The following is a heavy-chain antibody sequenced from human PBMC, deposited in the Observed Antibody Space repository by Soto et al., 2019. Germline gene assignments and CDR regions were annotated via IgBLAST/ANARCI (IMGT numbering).Heavy chain of an antibody. Sequence: VQLVESGGGLVQPGGSLRLSCAASGFTFSSYWMSWVRQAPGKGLEWVANIKQDGSEKYYVDSLKGRFTISRDNAENSLSLQMNSLRAEDTALYYCARGRTGFFSAAHSFDYWGQGTLVTVSS. D-gene: IGHD3-3*01. CDR2: IKQDGSEK. CDR1: GFTFSSYW. V-gene: IGHV3-7*04. CDR3: ARGRTGFFSAAHSFDY. J-gene: IGHJ4*02.